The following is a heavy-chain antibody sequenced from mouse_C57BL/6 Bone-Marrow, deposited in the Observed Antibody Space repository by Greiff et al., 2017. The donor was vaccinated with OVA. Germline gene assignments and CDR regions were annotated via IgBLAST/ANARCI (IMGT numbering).Heavy chain of an antibody. CDR1: GYTFTDYY. V-gene: IGHV1-76*01. J-gene: IGHJ1*03. CDR3: ARDYYGSSLYWYFDV. D-gene: IGHD1-1*01. Sequence: VQLQQSGAELVRPGASVKLSCKASGYTFTDYYINWVKQRPGQGLEWIARIYPGSGNTYYNEKFKGKATLTAEKSSSTAYMQLSSLTSEDSAVYFCARDYYGSSLYWYFDVWGTGTTVTVSS. CDR2: IYPGSGNT.